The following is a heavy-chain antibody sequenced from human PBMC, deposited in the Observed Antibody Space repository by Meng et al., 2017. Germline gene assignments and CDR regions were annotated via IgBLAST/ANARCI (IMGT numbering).Heavy chain of an antibody. V-gene: IGHV3-48*04. J-gene: IGHJ4*02. Sequence: GESLKISCAASGFTFSSYSMNWVRQAPGKGLEWVSYISSSGSTIYYADSVKGRFTISRDNAKNSLYLQMNSLRAEDTAVYYCARDESEMATANWGQGTLVTVSS. CDR3: ARDESEMATAN. CDR2: ISSSGSTI. CDR1: GFTFSSYS. D-gene: IGHD5-24*01.